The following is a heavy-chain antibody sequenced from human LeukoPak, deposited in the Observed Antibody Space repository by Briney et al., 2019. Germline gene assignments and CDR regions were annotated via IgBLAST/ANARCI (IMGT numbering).Heavy chain of an antibody. Sequence: GGSLRLSCAASGFTLSDYYMTWIRQAPGKGLEGVSYVSNGGSSSILYADSVKGRFTVFRDYDKNSLYLQMNSLRADDTGVYYCARDKSNKGHDCWGQGTLVTVSS. CDR1: GFTLSDYY. CDR3: ARDKSNKGHDC. V-gene: IGHV3-11*01. CDR2: VSNGGSSSI. J-gene: IGHJ4*02.